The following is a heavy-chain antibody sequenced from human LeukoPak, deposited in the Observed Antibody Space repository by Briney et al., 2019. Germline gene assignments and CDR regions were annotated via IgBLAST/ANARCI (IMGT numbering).Heavy chain of an antibody. CDR2: IIPILGIA. J-gene: IGHJ4*02. CDR1: GGTFSSYT. CDR3: ARGDTAFSPYYFDY. D-gene: IGHD5-18*01. Sequence: SVKVSCKASGGTFSSYTISWVRQAPGQGLEWMGRIIPILGIANYAQKFQGRVTMTTDTSTSTAYMELRSLRSDDTAVYYCARGDTAFSPYYFDYWGQGTLVTVSS. V-gene: IGHV1-69*02.